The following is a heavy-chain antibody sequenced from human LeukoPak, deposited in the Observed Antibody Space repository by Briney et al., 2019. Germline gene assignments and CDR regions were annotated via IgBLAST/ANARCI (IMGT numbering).Heavy chain of an antibody. J-gene: IGHJ4*02. Sequence: ASVKVSCKASGYTFTDYYMHWVRQAPGQGLEWMGWINPNSGGTNHAQKFQGRVTMTRDTSISTAYMELSRLRSDDTAVYYCARGGGAVFGVVNDWGQGTLVTVSS. CDR2: INPNSGGT. D-gene: IGHD3-3*01. CDR1: GYTFTDYY. CDR3: ARGGGAVFGVVND. V-gene: IGHV1-2*02.